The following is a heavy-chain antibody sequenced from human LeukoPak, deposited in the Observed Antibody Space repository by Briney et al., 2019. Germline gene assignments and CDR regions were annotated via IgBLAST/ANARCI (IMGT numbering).Heavy chain of an antibody. Sequence: SETLSLTCTVSGGYISSYYWSWIRQPPGKGLEWIGYIYYSGSTKYNPSLKSRVTISVDTSKNQFSLKLSSVTAADTAVYYCARSPYSPIGAVGLFDYWGQGTLVTVSS. V-gene: IGHV4-59*12. D-gene: IGHD6-19*01. CDR1: GGYISSYY. J-gene: IGHJ4*02. CDR3: ARSPYSPIGAVGLFDY. CDR2: IYYSGST.